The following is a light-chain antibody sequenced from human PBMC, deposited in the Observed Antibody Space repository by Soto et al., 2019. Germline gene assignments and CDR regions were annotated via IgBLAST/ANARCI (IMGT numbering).Light chain of an antibody. CDR2: GAS. CDR3: QQYGSSISYT. Sequence: VLTQSPGTLCLSPGERATLSCRASQTVSSNYLAWYQQKPGQAPRLLIYGASSRATGIPDRFSGSGSGTDFTLTISRLEPEDFAVYYCQQYGSSISYTFGQGTKLEIK. V-gene: IGKV3-20*01. J-gene: IGKJ2*01. CDR1: QTVSSNY.